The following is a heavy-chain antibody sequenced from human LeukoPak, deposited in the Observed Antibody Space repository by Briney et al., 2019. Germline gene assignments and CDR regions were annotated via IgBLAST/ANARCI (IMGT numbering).Heavy chain of an antibody. CDR1: GYTFTSYY. J-gene: IGHJ4*02. CDR2: INPSGGST. V-gene: IGHV1-46*01. CDR3: ARLPTGTGGFGESYFDY. D-gene: IGHD3-10*01. Sequence: GASVKVSCKASGYTFTSYYMHWVRQAPGQGLEWMGIINPSGGSTSYAQKFQGRVTMTTDTSTSTAYMELRSLRSDDTAVYYCARLPTGTGGFGESYFDYWGQGTLVTVSS.